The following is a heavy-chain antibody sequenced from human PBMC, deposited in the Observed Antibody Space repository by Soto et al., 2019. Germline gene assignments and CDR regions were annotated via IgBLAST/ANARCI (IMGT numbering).Heavy chain of an antibody. CDR2: ISYDGSNK. CDR1: GFTFSSYG. D-gene: IGHD6-13*01. V-gene: IGHV3-30*18. J-gene: IGHJ4*02. Sequence: QVQLVESGGGVVQPGRSLRLSCAASGFTFSSYGMHWVCQAPGKGLEWVAVISYDGSNKYYADSVKGRFTISRDNSKNTLYLQMNSLRAEDTAVYYCAKASSSSWYLEYYFHYWGQGTLVTVSS. CDR3: AKASSSSWYLEYYFHY.